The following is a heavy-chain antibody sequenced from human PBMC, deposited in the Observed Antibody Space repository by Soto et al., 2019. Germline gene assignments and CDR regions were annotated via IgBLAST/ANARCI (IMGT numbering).Heavy chain of an antibody. CDR3: VRRMRMAADAPSDYYVMDV. CDR2: IDPSDSYT. D-gene: IGHD6-13*01. CDR1: GYTFTNYW. Sequence: GESLKISCKGSGYTFTNYWISWVRQMPGKGLEWMGRIDPSDSYTNYSPSFQGHVTISADKSVGTAYLQWSSLTASDTAMYYCVRRMRMAADAPSDYYVMDVRGQVPTFTVSS. J-gene: IGHJ6*02. V-gene: IGHV5-10-1*01.